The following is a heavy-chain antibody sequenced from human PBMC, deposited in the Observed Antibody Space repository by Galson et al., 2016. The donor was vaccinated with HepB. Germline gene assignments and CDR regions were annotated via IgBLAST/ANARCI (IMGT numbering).Heavy chain of an antibody. D-gene: IGHD4-11*01. CDR2: IHSSGTT. V-gene: IGHV4-31*03. Sequence: TLSLTCTVSGDSISSPGYYWSWIRQHPGKGLEWLGDIHSSGTTYYHPSLESRLTLSIDTSKNQFSLSLSATAAADTAVYYCARIRQLTVTPFDYWGRGTLVTVSS. J-gene: IGHJ4*02. CDR3: ARIRQLTVTPFDY. CDR1: GDSISSPGYY.